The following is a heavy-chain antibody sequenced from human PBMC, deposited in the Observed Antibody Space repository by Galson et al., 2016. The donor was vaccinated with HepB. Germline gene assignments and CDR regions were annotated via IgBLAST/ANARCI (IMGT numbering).Heavy chain of an antibody. V-gene: IGHV5-51*01. CDR1: GYSFASYW. CDR2: TFPGDSDT. Sequence: QSGAEVKKPGESLKISCKGSGYSFASYWIGWVRQMPGKGLEYMGITFPGDSDTTYSPSFQGQVTIPVDKSISTAYLQWSSLEASDTAMYYCTRLRFFSAANYFYGMDVWGQGTTVTVSS. J-gene: IGHJ6*02. CDR3: TRLRFFSAANYFYGMDV. D-gene: IGHD3-10*01.